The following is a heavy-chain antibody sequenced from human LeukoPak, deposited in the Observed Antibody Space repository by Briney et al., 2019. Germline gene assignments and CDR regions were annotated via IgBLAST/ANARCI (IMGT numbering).Heavy chain of an antibody. CDR1: GGSFSGYY. V-gene: IGHV4-34*01. Sequence: PSETLSLTCAVYGGSFSGYYWSWIRQPPGKGLEWIGEINHSGSTNYNPSLKSRVTISVDTSKNQFSLKLSSVTAADTAVYYCARIWLRMASYFDYWGQGTLVTVSS. CDR3: ARIWLRMASYFDY. D-gene: IGHD5-24*01. CDR2: INHSGST. J-gene: IGHJ4*02.